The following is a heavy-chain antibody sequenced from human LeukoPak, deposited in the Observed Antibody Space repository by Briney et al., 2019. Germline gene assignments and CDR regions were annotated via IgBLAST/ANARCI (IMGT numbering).Heavy chain of an antibody. Sequence: GGSLRLSCAASGFTFSKYAMTWVRQAPGKGLEWVSGISVSGGSTNYADSVKGRFTISRDNSKNTLYLQMNSLRAEDTDVYYCAKSNYFDSGGYYFFDYWGQGTLVTVSS. J-gene: IGHJ4*02. CDR1: GFTFSKYA. CDR3: AKSNYFDSGGYYFFDY. CDR2: ISVSGGST. D-gene: IGHD3-22*01. V-gene: IGHV3-23*01.